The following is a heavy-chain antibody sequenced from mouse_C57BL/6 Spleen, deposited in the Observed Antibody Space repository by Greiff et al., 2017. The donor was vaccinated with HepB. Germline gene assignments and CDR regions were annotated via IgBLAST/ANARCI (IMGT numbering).Heavy chain of an antibody. Sequence: EVMLVESEGGLVQPGSSMKLSCTASGFTFSDYYMAWVRQVPEKGLEWVANINYDGSSTYYLDSLKSRFIISRDNAKNILYLQMSSLKSEDTATYYCARDPYGSHGDWYFDVWGTGTTVTVSS. CDR3: ARDPYGSHGDWYFDV. CDR1: GFTFSDYY. J-gene: IGHJ1*03. CDR2: INYDGSST. D-gene: IGHD1-1*01. V-gene: IGHV5-16*01.